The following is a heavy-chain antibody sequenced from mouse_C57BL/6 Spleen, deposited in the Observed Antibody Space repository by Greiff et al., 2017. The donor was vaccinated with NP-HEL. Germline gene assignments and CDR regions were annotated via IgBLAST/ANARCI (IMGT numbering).Heavy chain of an antibody. CDR3: AERGYYSNDGGAY. Sequence: VQLQQPGAELVRPGSSVRLSCKASGYTFTSYWMHWVQQTPIQGLEWIGNIDPSDSETHSNQKFTVKARLTISKSSSQTYMQLHSMTSGDSAVSYCAERGYYSNDGGAYWGQGTLVTVSA. V-gene: IGHV1-52*01. J-gene: IGHJ3*01. CDR1: GYTFTSYW. CDR2: IDPSDSET. D-gene: IGHD2-5*01.